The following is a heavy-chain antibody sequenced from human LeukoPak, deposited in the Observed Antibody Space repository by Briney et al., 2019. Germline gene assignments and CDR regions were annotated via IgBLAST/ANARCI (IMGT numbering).Heavy chain of an antibody. D-gene: IGHD3-22*01. CDR1: GFTFSSYG. V-gene: IGHV3-30*03. J-gene: IGHJ4*02. Sequence: GRSLRLSCAASGFTFSSYGMHWVRQAPGKGLEWVAVISYDGSNKYYADSVKGRFTISRDNSKNTLYLQMNSLRAEDTAVYYCARGDDSSGYYYVGGTDFDYWGQGTLVTVSS. CDR2: ISYDGSNK. CDR3: ARGDDSSGYYYVGGTDFDY.